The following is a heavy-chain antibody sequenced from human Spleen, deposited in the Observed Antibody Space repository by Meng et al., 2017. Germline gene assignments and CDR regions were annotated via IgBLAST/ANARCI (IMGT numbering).Heavy chain of an antibody. Sequence: ASVKVSCKASGYTFTSYDINWVRQATGQGLEWMGWMNPNSGNTGYAQKFQGRVTITRNTSISTAYMELSSLRSEDTAVYYCASTEERYDYGGGSALVYWGQGTLVTVSS. CDR2: MNPNSGNT. D-gene: IGHD4-23*01. CDR3: ASTEERYDYGGGSALVY. V-gene: IGHV1-8*03. J-gene: IGHJ4*02. CDR1: GYTFTSYD.